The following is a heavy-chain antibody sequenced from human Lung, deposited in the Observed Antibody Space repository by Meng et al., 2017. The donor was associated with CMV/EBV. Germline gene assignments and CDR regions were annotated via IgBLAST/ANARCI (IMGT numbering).Heavy chain of an antibody. CDR2: LHSDGFT. CDR1: GFTVSSNY. CDR3: ARGILGGYYDSRGYVNDF. D-gene: IGHD3-22*01. Sequence: LTXAASGFTVSSNYMSWVRQAPGKGLEWISVLHSDGFTKYADSVKGRFTISRDNPKNTLYLEMSSLRTEDTAVYYCARGILGGYYDSRGYVNDFWGQGXLVTVSS. J-gene: IGHJ4*02. V-gene: IGHV3-66*02.